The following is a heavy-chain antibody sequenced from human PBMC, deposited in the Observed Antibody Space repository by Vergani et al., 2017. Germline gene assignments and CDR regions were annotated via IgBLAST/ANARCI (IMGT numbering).Heavy chain of an antibody. J-gene: IGHJ3*02. CDR1: GFTLNTYG. Sequence: QVQILQSGGGVVQPGGSLRLSCTLSGFTLNTYGIHWVRQAPGKGLEWVSFIRYDGSSEYYGDSVKGRFTISRDKSQNTVNLQMNSLRTEDTAVYFCAKDIVVVPAAPRDAFDIWGQGTMVTVSS. V-gene: IGHV3-30*02. CDR3: AKDIVVVPAAPRDAFDI. CDR2: IRYDGSSE. D-gene: IGHD2-2*01.